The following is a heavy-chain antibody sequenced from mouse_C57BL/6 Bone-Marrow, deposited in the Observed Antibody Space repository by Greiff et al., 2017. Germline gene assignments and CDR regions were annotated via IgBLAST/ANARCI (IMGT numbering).Heavy chain of an antibody. V-gene: IGHV1-9*01. CDR3: ARAFYGSWFAY. Sequence: QVQLQQSGAELMKPGASVKLSCKATGYTFTGYWIEWVKQRPGHGLEWIGEILPGSGSTNDNEKFKGKATLTADTSSNTAYMQLSSLTAEDSAIYDWARAFYGSWFAYWGQGTLVTVSA. CDR2: ILPGSGST. CDR1: GYTFTGYW. J-gene: IGHJ3*01. D-gene: IGHD1-1*01.